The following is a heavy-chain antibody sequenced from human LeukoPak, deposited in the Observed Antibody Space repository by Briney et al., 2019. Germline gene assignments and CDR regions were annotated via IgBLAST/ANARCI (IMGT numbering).Heavy chain of an antibody. J-gene: IGHJ4*02. CDR3: ARVGFEEYSGYDEGYYFDY. Sequence: ASVKVSCKASGYTFTSYAMNWVRQAPGQGLEWMGWINTNTGNPTYAQGFTGRFVFSLDTSVSTAYLQISSLKAEDTAVYYCARVGFEEYSGYDEGYYFDYWGQGTLVTVSS. D-gene: IGHD5-12*01. CDR1: GYTFTSYA. CDR2: INTNTGNP. V-gene: IGHV7-4-1*02.